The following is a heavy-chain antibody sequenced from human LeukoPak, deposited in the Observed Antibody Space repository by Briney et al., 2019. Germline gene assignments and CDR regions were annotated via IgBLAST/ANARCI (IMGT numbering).Heavy chain of an antibody. J-gene: IGHJ4*02. V-gene: IGHV3-23*01. Sequence: AGGSLRLSCAASGFTFTSYSMNWVRQAPGKGLEWVSTISGGGGSTYYADSVKGRFTISRDNSKNTLYLQMNSLRAEDTAVYYCAYSSSSEAAFDYWGQGTLVTVSS. D-gene: IGHD6-6*01. CDR1: GFTFTSYS. CDR3: AYSSSSEAAFDY. CDR2: ISGGGGST.